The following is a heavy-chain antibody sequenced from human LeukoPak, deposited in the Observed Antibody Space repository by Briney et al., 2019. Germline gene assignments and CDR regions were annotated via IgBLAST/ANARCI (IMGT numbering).Heavy chain of an antibody. J-gene: IGHJ4*02. CDR3: AKAVRGSSSLFDY. V-gene: IGHV3-30*02. CDR1: GFTFSSYG. CDR2: IRYDGSNK. Sequence: PGGSLRLSCAASGFTFSSYGMHWVRQAPGKGLEWVAFIRYDGSNKYYADSVKGRFTISRDNSKNTLYLQMNSLRAEDTAVYYCAKAVRGSSSLFDYWGQGTLVTVSS. D-gene: IGHD6-13*01.